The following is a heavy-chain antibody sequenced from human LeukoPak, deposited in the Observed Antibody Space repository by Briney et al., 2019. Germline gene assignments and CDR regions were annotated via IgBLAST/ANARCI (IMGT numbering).Heavy chain of an antibody. J-gene: IGHJ3*02. CDR2: IYYSGNT. D-gene: IGHD6-19*01. V-gene: IGHV4-28*01. Sequence: PSDTLSLTCAVSGYSISSNNWWAWIRPPPGKGLEWIGYIYYSGNTYYNPYNPSLTSRVTMSVDTSKNQFSLKLDSVTEIDTAMYYCARNQAVAANRGAFDIWGQGTMVTVSS. CDR3: ARNQAVAANRGAFDI. CDR1: GYSISSNNW.